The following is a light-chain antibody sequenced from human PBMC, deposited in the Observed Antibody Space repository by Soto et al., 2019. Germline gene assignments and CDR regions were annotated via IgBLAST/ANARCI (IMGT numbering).Light chain of an antibody. CDR3: QQYGSSPIT. CDR2: GAS. CDR1: QSVSYY. Sequence: EIVLTQSPGTLSLSPGEIATLSFRASQSVSYYLAWYQQKPGQAPRLLIYGASSRATGIPDRFSGTVSGTDFTLTISRLEPEDFAVYYCQQYGSSPITFGQGTRLEIK. J-gene: IGKJ5*01. V-gene: IGKV3-20*01.